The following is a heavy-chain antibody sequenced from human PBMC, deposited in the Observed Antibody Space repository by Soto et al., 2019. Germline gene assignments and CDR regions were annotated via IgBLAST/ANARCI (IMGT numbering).Heavy chain of an antibody. CDR3: AKDIDYYGSGSYSGAFDI. D-gene: IGHD3-10*01. J-gene: IGHJ3*02. Sequence: ESGGGLVQPGRSLRLSCAASGFTFDDYAMHWVRQAPGKGLEWVSGISWNSGSIGYADSVKGRFTISRDNAKNSLYLQMNSLRAEDTALYYCAKDIDYYGSGSYSGAFDIWGQGTMVTVSS. V-gene: IGHV3-9*01. CDR2: ISWNSGSI. CDR1: GFTFDDYA.